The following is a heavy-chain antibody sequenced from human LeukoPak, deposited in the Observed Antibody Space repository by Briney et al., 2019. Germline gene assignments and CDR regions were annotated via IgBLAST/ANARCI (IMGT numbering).Heavy chain of an antibody. CDR1: GVSIINNY. D-gene: IGHD3-10*01. Sequence: PSETLSLTCNVSGVSIINNYWSWIRQPPGKGLEWIGEINHSGSTNYNPSLKSRVTISVDTSKNQFSLKLSSVTAADTAVYYCARLSRSGRFDYWGQGTLVTVSS. J-gene: IGHJ4*02. CDR3: ARLSRSGRFDY. CDR2: INHSGST. V-gene: IGHV4-34*01.